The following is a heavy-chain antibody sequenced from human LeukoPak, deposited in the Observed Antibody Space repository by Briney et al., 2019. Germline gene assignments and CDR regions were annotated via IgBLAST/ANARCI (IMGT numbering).Heavy chain of an antibody. CDR1: GGSISSGRYY. Sequence: PSETLSLTCTVSGGSISSGRYYWSWCRQPPGTGLEWIGYISYTGHTNSSPSLKGRVSISGATSKSQFSLKLSSVTAADTAVYYCARTYNLHGGFYMYVWGKGTTVIVS. D-gene: IGHD1-1*01. CDR2: ISYTGHT. CDR3: ARTYNLHGGFYMYV. J-gene: IGHJ6*03. V-gene: IGHV4-31*03.